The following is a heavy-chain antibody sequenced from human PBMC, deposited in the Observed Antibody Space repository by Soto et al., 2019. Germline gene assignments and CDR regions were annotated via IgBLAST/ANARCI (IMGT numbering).Heavy chain of an antibody. CDR1: GFTVRSNY. V-gene: IGHV3-53*01. CDR2: IHTGGNT. D-gene: IGHD6-25*01. J-gene: IGHJ4*01. Sequence: GGSLRLSCAASGFTVRSNYMNWVRQAPGRGLEWVSVIHTGGNTFYADSVKGRFTISRDNSKNTLYLQMNSLRAEDTAIYYCGRDNAEADYFDFWGQGSMVTVSS. CDR3: GRDNAEADYFDF.